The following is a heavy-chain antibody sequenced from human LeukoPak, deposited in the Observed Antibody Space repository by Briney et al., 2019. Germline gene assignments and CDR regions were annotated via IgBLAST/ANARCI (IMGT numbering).Heavy chain of an antibody. J-gene: IGHJ5*02. Sequence: SETLSLTCTVSGGSISSSDYYWVWVRQPPGKGLEWIGNIYYSGGSYSSPSLESRVTISSDTSKNQFSVKLTSVTAADTAVYYCVRVGYAYGPVGNWFDPWGQEVQLTVSS. CDR3: VRVGYAYGPVGNWFDP. D-gene: IGHD5-18*01. V-gene: IGHV4-39*01. CDR1: GGSISSSDYY. CDR2: IYYSGGS.